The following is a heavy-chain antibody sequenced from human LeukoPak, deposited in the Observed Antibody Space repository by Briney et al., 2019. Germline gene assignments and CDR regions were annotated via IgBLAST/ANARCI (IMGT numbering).Heavy chain of an antibody. CDR3: AKDTPLGYSYGYNYYYYMDV. D-gene: IGHD5-18*01. V-gene: IGHV3-23*01. CDR2: ISGGGGST. J-gene: IGHJ6*03. Sequence: GGSLRLSCAASGFTFSSSAMSWVRQAPGKGLEWVSAISGGGGSTYYADSVKGRFTISRDNSKNTLYLQMNSLRAEDTAVYYCAKDTPLGYSYGYNYYYYMDVWGKGTTVTVSS. CDR1: GFTFSSSA.